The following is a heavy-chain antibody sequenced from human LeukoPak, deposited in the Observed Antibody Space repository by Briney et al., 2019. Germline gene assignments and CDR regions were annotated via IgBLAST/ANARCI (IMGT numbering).Heavy chain of an antibody. Sequence: QTGGSLRLSWAASGFTFSSYAMHWVRQAPGKGLEWVAVISYDGSNKYYADSVKGRFTISRDNSKNTLYLQMNSLRAEDTAVYYCARGPDIVVVPAAIWWSYFDYWGQGTLVTVSS. V-gene: IGHV3-30-3*01. CDR2: ISYDGSNK. CDR3: ARGPDIVVVPAAIWWSYFDY. D-gene: IGHD2-2*01. J-gene: IGHJ4*02. CDR1: GFTFSSYA.